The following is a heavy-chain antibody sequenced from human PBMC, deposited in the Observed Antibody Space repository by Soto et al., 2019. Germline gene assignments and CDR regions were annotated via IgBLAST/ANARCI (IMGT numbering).Heavy chain of an antibody. Sequence: SEALSLTCAVYGGSFSGYYWSWIRQPPGKGLEWIGEINHSGSTNYNPSLKGRVTISVDTSKNQFSLKLSSVTAADTAVYYCARGRIGYCSSTSCHPSDYWGQGTLVTVSS. J-gene: IGHJ4*02. CDR1: GGSFSGYY. CDR2: INHSGST. CDR3: ARGRIGYCSSTSCHPSDY. V-gene: IGHV4-34*01. D-gene: IGHD2-2*01.